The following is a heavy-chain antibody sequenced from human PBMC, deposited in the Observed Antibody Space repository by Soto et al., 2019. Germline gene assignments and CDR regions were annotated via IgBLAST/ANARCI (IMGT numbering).Heavy chain of an antibody. CDR2: IKQDGTEK. V-gene: IGHV3-7*03. CDR3: ARANVVLLSGMDV. Sequence: VQLVESGGGLVQPGGSLRLSCAASGFTLSDYWMSWVRQAPGKGLEWVASIKQDGTEKNYVDSVKGRFIISRDNAKNSLYLEVSRLRDEDTAVYYCARANVVLLSGMDVWGQGTTVTVS. D-gene: IGHD2-21*01. J-gene: IGHJ6*02. CDR1: GFTLSDYW.